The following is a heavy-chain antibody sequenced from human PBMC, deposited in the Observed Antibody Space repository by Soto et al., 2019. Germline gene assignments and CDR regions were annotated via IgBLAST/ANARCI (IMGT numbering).Heavy chain of an antibody. J-gene: IGHJ5*02. CDR2: IYPGDSDT. CDR1: GYSFTSYW. Sequence: GESLKISCTGVGYSFTSYWIGWVRQMPGKGLEWMGIIYPGDSDTRYSPSFQGQVTISADKSITTAYLQWSSLKASDTAMYYCARGYCTNTICDPWFDTWGQGTLVTVSS. V-gene: IGHV5-51*01. CDR3: ARGYCTNTICDPWFDT. D-gene: IGHD2-8*01.